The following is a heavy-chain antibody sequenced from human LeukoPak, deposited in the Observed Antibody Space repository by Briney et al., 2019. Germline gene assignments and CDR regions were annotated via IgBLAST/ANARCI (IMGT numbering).Heavy chain of an antibody. CDR3: AKSRSGSANWALRIFDN. Sequence: PGGSLRLSCAASGFTFSNYAMSWVRQAPGKGLEWVSAISGSGGSTYYADYVKGRFTISRDNSNNSLFVQMNSLRVEDTAVYFCAKSRSGSANWALRIFDNWGQGTLVTVSS. V-gene: IGHV3-23*01. D-gene: IGHD1-1*01. J-gene: IGHJ4*02. CDR1: GFTFSNYA. CDR2: ISGSGGST.